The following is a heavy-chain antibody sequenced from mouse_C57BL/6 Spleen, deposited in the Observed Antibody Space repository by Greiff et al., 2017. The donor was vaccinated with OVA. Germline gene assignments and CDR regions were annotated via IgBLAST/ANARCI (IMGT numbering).Heavy chain of an antibody. Sequence: EVQLQESGPELVKPGASVKMSCKASGYTFTDYNMHWVKQSHGKSLVWIGYINPNNGGTSYNQKFKGKATLTVNQASSTAYMELRSLTSEDSAVYYCARGAYYSNLFDYWGQGTTLTVSS. CDR3: ARGAYYSNLFDY. CDR2: INPNNGGT. V-gene: IGHV1-22*01. CDR1: GYTFTDYN. D-gene: IGHD2-5*01. J-gene: IGHJ2*01.